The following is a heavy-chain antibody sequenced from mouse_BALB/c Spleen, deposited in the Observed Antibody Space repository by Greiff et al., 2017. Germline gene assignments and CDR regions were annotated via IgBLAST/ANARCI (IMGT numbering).Heavy chain of an antibody. J-gene: IGHJ4*01. Sequence: EVMLVESGGGLVKPGGSLKLSCAASGFTFSDYYMYWVRQTPEKRLEWVATISDGGSYTYYPDSVKGRFTISRDNAKNNLYLQMSSLKSEDTAMYYCARGGDRYDYAMDYWGQGTSVTVSS. CDR1: GFTFSDYY. D-gene: IGHD2-14*01. CDR2: ISDGGSYT. V-gene: IGHV5-4*02. CDR3: ARGGDRYDYAMDY.